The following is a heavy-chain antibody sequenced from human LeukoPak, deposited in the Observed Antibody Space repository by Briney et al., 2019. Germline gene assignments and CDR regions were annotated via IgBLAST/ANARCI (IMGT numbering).Heavy chain of an antibody. CDR1: GVSISSYY. D-gene: IGHD2-15*01. CDR2: IYTSGST. CDR3: ARDGIDYCSGGSCYSYFDY. J-gene: IGHJ4*02. V-gene: IGHV4-4*07. Sequence: PSETLSLTCTVSGVSISSYYWSWIRQPAGKGLEWIGRIYTSGSTNYNPSLKSRVTMSVDTSKNQFSLKLSSVTAADTAVYYCARDGIDYCSGGSCYSYFDYWGQGTLVTVSS.